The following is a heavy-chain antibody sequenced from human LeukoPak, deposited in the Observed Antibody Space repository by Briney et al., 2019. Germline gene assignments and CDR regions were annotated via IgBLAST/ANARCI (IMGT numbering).Heavy chain of an antibody. CDR2: INDGGRT. D-gene: IGHD3-10*01. V-gene: IGHV4-39*01. CDR3: AQASSYTEAIRSNPSRFGP. CDR1: GGPISSSMYY. Sequence: PSETLSLTRSVSGGPISSSMYYWGWIRQPPGRGLEWCGEINDGGRTNYNPSLQSRVTISIDTSENQFSLKLTSVTAGDAAVFLCAQASSYTEAIRSNPSRFGPWGQGTLVTVSS. J-gene: IGHJ5*02.